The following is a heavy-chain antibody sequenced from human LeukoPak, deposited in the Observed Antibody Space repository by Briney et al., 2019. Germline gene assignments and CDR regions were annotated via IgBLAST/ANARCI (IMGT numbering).Heavy chain of an antibody. J-gene: IGHJ4*02. V-gene: IGHV1-69*05. CDR1: GGTFSSYA. CDR2: IIPIFGTA. Sequence: SVKASCKASGGTFSSYAISWVRQAPGQGLEWMGRIIPIFGTANYAQKFQGRVTITTDESTSIAYMELSSLRSEDTAVYYCARDGYSSGWYYFDYWGQGTLVTVSS. CDR3: ARDGYSSGWYYFDY. D-gene: IGHD6-19*01.